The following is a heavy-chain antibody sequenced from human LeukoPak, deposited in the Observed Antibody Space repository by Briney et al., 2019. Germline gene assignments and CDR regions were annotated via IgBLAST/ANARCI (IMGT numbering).Heavy chain of an antibody. V-gene: IGHV3-9*01. CDR3: ARETYFAN. Sequence: PGGSLRLSCAASGFTFDDYAMHWVRQAPGKGLEWVSGISWNSGSIGYADSVKGRFTISRDNAKNSLYLQMNSLRAEDTAVYYCARETYFANWGQGTLVTVSS. CDR1: GFTFDDYA. D-gene: IGHD3-10*01. J-gene: IGHJ4*02. CDR2: ISWNSGSI.